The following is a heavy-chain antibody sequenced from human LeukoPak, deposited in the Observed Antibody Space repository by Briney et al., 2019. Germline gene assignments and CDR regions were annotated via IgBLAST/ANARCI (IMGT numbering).Heavy chain of an antibody. CDR2: IYPGDSDT. CDR1: GYSFTSYW. CDR3: ARQPPYDSSGEDWFDP. J-gene: IGHJ5*02. Sequence: GEPLKISCKGSGYSFTSYWIGWVRQMPGKGLEWMGIIYPGDSDTRYSPSFQGQVTISADKSISTAYLQWSSLKASDTAMYYCARQPPYDSSGEDWFDPWGQGTLVTVSS. V-gene: IGHV5-51*01. D-gene: IGHD3-22*01.